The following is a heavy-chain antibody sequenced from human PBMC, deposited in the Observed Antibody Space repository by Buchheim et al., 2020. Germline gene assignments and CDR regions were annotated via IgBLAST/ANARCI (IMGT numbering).Heavy chain of an antibody. CDR2: ISYDGSNK. CDR3: AKDGFVAGFDY. CDR1: GFTFSSYG. V-gene: IGHV3-30*18. Sequence: QVQLVESGGGVVQPGRSLRLSCAASGFTFSSYGMHWVRQAPGTGLEWVAVISYDGSNKYYADSVKGRFTISRDNSKNTLYLQMNSLRAEDTAVYYCAKDGFVAGFDYWGQGTL. D-gene: IGHD6-19*01. J-gene: IGHJ4*02.